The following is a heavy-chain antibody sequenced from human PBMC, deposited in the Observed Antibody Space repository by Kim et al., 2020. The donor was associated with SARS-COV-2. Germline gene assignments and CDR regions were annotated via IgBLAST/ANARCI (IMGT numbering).Heavy chain of an antibody. CDR3: AKHSSGYHVGAFDM. Sequence: GSLRLSCAASGFTFSNYWMHWVRQAPGKGLVWVARINNDGSSTRYADSVKGRFTISRDNAKNTLYVQMNTLRAEDTAVYYCAKHSSGYHVGAFDMWGQG. CDR1: GFTFSNYW. CDR2: INNDGSST. J-gene: IGHJ3*02. V-gene: IGHV3-74*01. D-gene: IGHD3-22*01.